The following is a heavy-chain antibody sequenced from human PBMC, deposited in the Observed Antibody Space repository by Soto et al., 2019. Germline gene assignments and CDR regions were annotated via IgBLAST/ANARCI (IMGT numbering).Heavy chain of an antibody. CDR3: ATDRSAYKLQLRYNWFDP. CDR2: MKSKTAGGTT. J-gene: IGHJ5*02. Sequence: EAQLVESGGGLVEPGGFLRLSGAASGVTLSTAWMHWVRQAPGRGLEWVGRMKSKTAGGTTDYAAPVRGRFSISREDSKNMLYLDMNGLKTEDTAVYFCATDRSAYKLQLRYNWFDPWGQGTLVTVSS. D-gene: IGHD1-7*01. V-gene: IGHV3-15*07. CDR1: GVTLSTAW.